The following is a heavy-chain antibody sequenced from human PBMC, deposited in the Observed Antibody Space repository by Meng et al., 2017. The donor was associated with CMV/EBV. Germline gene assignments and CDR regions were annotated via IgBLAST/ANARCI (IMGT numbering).Heavy chain of an antibody. CDR2: IYYSGST. CDR3: ASIVGAQDY. V-gene: IGHV4-39*06. J-gene: IGHJ4*02. CDR1: GASIRSSSYY. Sequence: RPQLQESGHGLVNPSENLSPTFTVSGASIRSSSYYWGWIRQPPGKGLGWIGSIYYSGSTYYNPSLKSRVTISVDTSKNQFSLKLSSVTAADTAVYYCASIVGAQDYWGQGTLVTVSS. D-gene: IGHD1-26*01.